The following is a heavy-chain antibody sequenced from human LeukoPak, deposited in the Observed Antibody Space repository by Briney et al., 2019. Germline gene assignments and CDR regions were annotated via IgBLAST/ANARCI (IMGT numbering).Heavy chain of an antibody. CDR2: ISSSGSTV. J-gene: IGHJ4*02. D-gene: IGHD6-13*01. CDR3: ARGGFIASDY. Sequence: GGSLRLSCAASGFTFSSYEMNWVRQAPGKGLEWVSYISSSGSTVYYADSVKGRFTISRDNAKNTLYLQMNSLRAEDTAVYYCARGGFIASDYWGQGTLVTVSS. V-gene: IGHV3-48*03. CDR1: GFTFSSYE.